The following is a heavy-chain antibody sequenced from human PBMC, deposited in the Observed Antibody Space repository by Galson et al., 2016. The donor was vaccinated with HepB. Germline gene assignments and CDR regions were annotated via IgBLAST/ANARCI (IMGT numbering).Heavy chain of an antibody. J-gene: IGHJ5*02. CDR1: GYTFTSYS. CDR2: IDLANGNT. CDR3: ARDQEKHGWRSFFDP. D-gene: IGHD3-16*01. Sequence: SVKVSCKASGYTFTSYSLHWVRQAPGQRPEWIGWIDLANGNTKYVPKFGGRITVTRDTSAKTAYMELRRLRSDDPALYFCARDQEKHGWRSFFDPWGQGTLLIVSS. V-gene: IGHV1-3*01.